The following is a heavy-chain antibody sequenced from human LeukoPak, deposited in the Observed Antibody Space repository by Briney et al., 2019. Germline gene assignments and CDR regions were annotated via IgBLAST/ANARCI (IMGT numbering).Heavy chain of an antibody. D-gene: IGHD2-15*01. J-gene: IGHJ5*02. CDR3: ARDGAGYCSGGSCYLNWFDP. V-gene: IGHV3-11*06. CDR2: ISSSSSYT. CDR1: GFTSSVYY. Sequence: GGSLRLSCAASGFTSSVYYMSWIRQAPGKGLEWVSYISSSSSYTNYADSVKGRFTISRDNAKNSLYLQMNSLRAEDTAVYYCARDGAGYCSGGSCYLNWFDPWGQGTLVTVSS.